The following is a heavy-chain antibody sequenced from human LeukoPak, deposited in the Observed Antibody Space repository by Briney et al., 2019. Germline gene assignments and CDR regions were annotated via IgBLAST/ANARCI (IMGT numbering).Heavy chain of an antibody. V-gene: IGHV4-59*12. CDR1: GGSTSSYY. J-gene: IGHJ5*02. CDR2: IYYSGST. CDR3: ARGNWFDP. Sequence: SETLSLTCTVSGGSTSSYYWSWIRQPPGKGLEWIGYIYYSGSTNYNPSLKSRVTISTDTSKNQFSLKLTSVTAADTAVYYCARGNWFDPWGQGTLVTVSS.